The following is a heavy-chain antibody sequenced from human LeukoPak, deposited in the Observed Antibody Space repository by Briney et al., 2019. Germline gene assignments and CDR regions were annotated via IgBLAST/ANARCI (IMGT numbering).Heavy chain of an antibody. CDR3: ERSGYYDFWSGYYTGLSY. Sequence: ASVKVACKASGYTFTSYDIDWVRQATGQGLEWMGWMNPNSGNTGYAQKFQGRVTITRNTSISTAYMELNSLRSEDTAVYYCERSGYYDFWSGYYTGLSYWGQGGLVTVSS. CDR1: GYTFTSYD. D-gene: IGHD3-3*01. V-gene: IGHV1-8*03. J-gene: IGHJ4*02. CDR2: MNPNSGNT.